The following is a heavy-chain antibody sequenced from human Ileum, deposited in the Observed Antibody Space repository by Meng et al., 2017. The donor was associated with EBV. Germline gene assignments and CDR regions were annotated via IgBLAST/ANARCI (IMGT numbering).Heavy chain of an antibody. V-gene: IGHV4-31*03. D-gene: IGHD3-10*01. Sequence: QVQLQESGPGLVKPSQXLSLTCTVPGGSISSGGYYWSWIRQHPGKGLEWIGYIHDSGSTYYNPSLKSRVTISADTSKNQFSLKLSSVTAADTAVYYCARASYGSGSPLGESWFDPWGPGTRVTVAA. J-gene: IGHJ5*02. CDR2: IHDSGST. CDR3: ARASYGSGSPLGESWFDP. CDR1: GGSISSGGYY.